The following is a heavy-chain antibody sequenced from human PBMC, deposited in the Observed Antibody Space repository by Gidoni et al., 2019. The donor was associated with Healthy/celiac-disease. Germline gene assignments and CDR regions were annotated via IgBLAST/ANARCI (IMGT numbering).Heavy chain of an antibody. V-gene: IGHV1-2*06. CDR2: INPNSGGT. D-gene: IGHD4-17*01. CDR1: GYTFTGYY. J-gene: IGHJ2*01. CDR3: ARVPNYGDYKEDWYFDL. Sequence: QVQLVQSGAEVKKPGASVKVSCKASGYTFTGYYMHWVRQAPGQGLEWMGRINPNSGGTNYAQKFQGRVTMTRDPSISTAYMELSRLRSDDTAVYYCARVPNYGDYKEDWYFDLWGRGTLVTVSS.